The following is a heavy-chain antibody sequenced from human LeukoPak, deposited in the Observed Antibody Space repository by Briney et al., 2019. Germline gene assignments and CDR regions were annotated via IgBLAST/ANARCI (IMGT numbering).Heavy chain of an antibody. CDR1: GGTFSSYA. Sequence: SVKVSCKASGGTFSSYAISWVRQAPGQGLEWMGGIIPIFGTANYAQKFQGRVTITADESTSTAYMELSSLRSEDTAVYYCSYYDSSGYYKSFDYWGQGTPVTVSS. CDR2: IIPIFGTA. V-gene: IGHV1-69*13. CDR3: SYYDSSGYYKSFDY. J-gene: IGHJ4*02. D-gene: IGHD3-22*01.